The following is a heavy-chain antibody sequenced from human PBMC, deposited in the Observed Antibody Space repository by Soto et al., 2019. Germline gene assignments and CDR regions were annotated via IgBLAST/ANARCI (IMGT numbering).Heavy chain of an antibody. CDR1: GFTFSSYA. Sequence: PGGSLRLSCAASGFTFSSYAMSWVRQAPGKGLEWVSAISGSGGSTYYADSVKGRFTISRDNSKNTLYLQMNSLRAEDTAVYYCANDGNWYYDFWSADFDYWGQGTLVTVSS. D-gene: IGHD3-3*01. CDR3: ANDGNWYYDFWSADFDY. V-gene: IGHV3-23*01. J-gene: IGHJ4*02. CDR2: ISGSGGST.